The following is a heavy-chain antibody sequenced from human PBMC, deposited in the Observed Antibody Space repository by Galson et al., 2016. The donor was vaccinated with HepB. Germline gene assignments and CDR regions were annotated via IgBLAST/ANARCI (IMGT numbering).Heavy chain of an antibody. CDR2: TYYRSQWDN. CDR1: GDSVSSDSAA. CDR3: ARDTFGKDDY. Sequence: CAISGDSVSSDSAAWNWIRQSPSRGLEWLGRTYYRSQWDNEYAVSVSSRMTITPDTSKNQFSLQLNSVTPEDTAVYYCARDTFGKDDYWGQGTRVTVSS. J-gene: IGHJ4*02. V-gene: IGHV6-1*01. D-gene: IGHD3-10*01.